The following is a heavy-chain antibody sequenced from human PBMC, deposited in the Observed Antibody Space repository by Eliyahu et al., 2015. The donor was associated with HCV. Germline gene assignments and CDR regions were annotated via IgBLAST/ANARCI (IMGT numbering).Heavy chain of an antibody. CDR2: IWYDGSNK. CDR3: ARDYCSSTSCYKYYYYYGMDV. J-gene: IGHJ6*02. CDR1: GFTFSSYG. V-gene: IGHV3-33*01. Sequence: QVQLVESGGGVVQPGRSLRLSCAASGFTFSSYGMXWVRQAPGKGLEWVAVIWYDGSNKYYADSVKGRFTISRDNSKNTLYLQMNSLRAEDTAVYYCARDYCSSTSCYKYYYYYGMDVWGQGTTVTVSS. D-gene: IGHD2-2*02.